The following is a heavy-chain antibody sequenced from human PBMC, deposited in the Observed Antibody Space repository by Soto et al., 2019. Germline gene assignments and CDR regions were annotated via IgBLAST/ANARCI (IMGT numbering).Heavy chain of an antibody. CDR1: GFTFSSYE. D-gene: IGHD2-2*02. J-gene: IGHJ6*02. Sequence: GGSLRLSCAASGFTFSSYEMNWVRQAPGKGLEWVSYISSSGSTIYYADSVKGRFTISRDNAKNSLYLQMNSLRAEDTAVYYCARAVIVVVPAAIPDGMDVWGQGTTVTVSS. CDR2: ISSSGSTI. V-gene: IGHV3-48*03. CDR3: ARAVIVVVPAAIPDGMDV.